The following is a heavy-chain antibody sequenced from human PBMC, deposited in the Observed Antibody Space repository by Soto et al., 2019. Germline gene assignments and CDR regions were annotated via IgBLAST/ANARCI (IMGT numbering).Heavy chain of an antibody. Sequence: PGESLKISCKGSGYSFAGYWITWVRQMPGKGLEWMGRIDPSDSQTYYSPSFRGHVTISAAKSITTVFLQWSSLRASDTAMYYCARHLSRGRLASPHYYYYGMDVWGQGTTVTVSS. CDR3: ARHLSRGRLASPHYYYYGMDV. CDR2: IDPSDSQT. J-gene: IGHJ6*02. D-gene: IGHD2-15*01. V-gene: IGHV5-10-1*01. CDR1: GYSFAGYW.